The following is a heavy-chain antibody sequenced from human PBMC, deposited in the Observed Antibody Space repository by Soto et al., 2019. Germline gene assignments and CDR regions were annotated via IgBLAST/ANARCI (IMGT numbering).Heavy chain of an antibody. CDR3: AKDGAHCSGGSCYVNY. CDR1: GFTFSSYA. V-gene: IGHV3-23*01. D-gene: IGHD2-15*01. J-gene: IGHJ4*02. CDR2: ISGSGGST. Sequence: EVQLLESGGGLVQPGGSLRLSCAASGFTFSSYAMSWVRQAPGKGLEWVSAISGSGGSTYYADSVKGRFTISRDNSKNTLYLQMNSLRAEDTAVYYCAKDGAHCSGGSCYVNYWGQGTLVTVSS.